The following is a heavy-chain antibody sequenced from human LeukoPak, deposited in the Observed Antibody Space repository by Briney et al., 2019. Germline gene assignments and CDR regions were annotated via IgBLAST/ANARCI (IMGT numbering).Heavy chain of an antibody. CDR1: GFTFSSYN. Sequence: GRSLRLSCAASGFTFSSYNMHWVRQAPGKGLEWVASISSSSSFIYYADSVKGRFTISRDNAKNSLYLQMNRLRAEDTAVYYCAGLAAAEVGFDPWGQGTLVTVSS. CDR3: AGLAAAEVGFDP. CDR2: ISSSSSFI. J-gene: IGHJ5*02. D-gene: IGHD6-13*01. V-gene: IGHV3-21*01.